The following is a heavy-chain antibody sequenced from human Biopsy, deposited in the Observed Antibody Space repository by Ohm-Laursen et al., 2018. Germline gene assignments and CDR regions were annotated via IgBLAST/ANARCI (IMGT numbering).Heavy chain of an antibody. J-gene: IGHJ2*01. D-gene: IGHD3-22*01. CDR3: ARDRGYYSDRTVPGYFDL. V-gene: IGHV4-4*07. CDR2: IYGSGST. Sequence: SDTLSLTCTVSGDSISSDYWTWIRRPAGKGLEWIGRIYGSGSTNYNPSLRGRVTLSGDTSKNQVSLRLRSVTPADTAIYYCARDRGYYSDRTVPGYFDLWGRGTLVTVSS. CDR1: GDSISSDY.